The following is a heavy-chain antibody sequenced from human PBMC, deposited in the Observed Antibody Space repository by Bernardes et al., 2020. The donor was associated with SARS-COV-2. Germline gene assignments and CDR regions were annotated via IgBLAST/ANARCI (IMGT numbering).Heavy chain of an antibody. Sequence: SETLSLTCTVSGGSISSHSYYWGWIRQPPGKGLEWIGSGYYTGSTHFNPSLKRRVTISVDTSKNQFSLRLSSVTATDTAVYYCARHTYDFWSGYCFDYWGQGSLVTVSS. CDR2: GYYTGST. CDR3: ARHTYDFWSGYCFDY. CDR1: GGSISSHSYY. V-gene: IGHV4-39*01. J-gene: IGHJ4*02. D-gene: IGHD3-3*01.